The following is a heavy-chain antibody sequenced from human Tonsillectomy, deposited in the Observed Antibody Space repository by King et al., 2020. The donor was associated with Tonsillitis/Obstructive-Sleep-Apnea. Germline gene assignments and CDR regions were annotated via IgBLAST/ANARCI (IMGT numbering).Heavy chain of an antibody. D-gene: IGHD2-15*01. J-gene: IGHJ5*02. CDR2: IYYSGST. CDR3: ARHGGTPHLNWFDP. V-gene: IGHV4-39*01. Sequence: QLQESGPGLVKPSETLSLTCTVSGGSISSTSYYWGWIRQPPGKGLEWIGSIYYSGSTYSNPSLKGRVTISVDTSKNQFSLKLSSVTAAETAVYYCARHGGTPHLNWFDPWGQGTLVTVSS. CDR1: GGSISSTSYY.